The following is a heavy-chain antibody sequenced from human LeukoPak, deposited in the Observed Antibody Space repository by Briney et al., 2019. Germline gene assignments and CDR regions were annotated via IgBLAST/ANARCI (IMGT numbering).Heavy chain of an antibody. CDR2: INHSGST. CDR1: GGSFSGYY. D-gene: IGHD3-3*01. CDR3: ARFTYYDFWSGYHSTNEIYYFDY. J-gene: IGHJ4*02. Sequence: PSETLSLTCAVYGGSFSGYYWSWIRQPPGKGLEWIGEINHSGSTNYNPSLKSRVTISVDTSKNQFSLKLSSVTAADTAVYYCARFTYYDFWSGYHSTNEIYYFDYWGQGTLVTVSS. V-gene: IGHV4-34*01.